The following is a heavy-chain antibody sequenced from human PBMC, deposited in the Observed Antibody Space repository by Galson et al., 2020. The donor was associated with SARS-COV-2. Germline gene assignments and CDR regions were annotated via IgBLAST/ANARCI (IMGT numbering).Heavy chain of an antibody. CDR2: IWYDGSHK. CDR1: GFTFSSYG. J-gene: IGHJ4*02. CDR3: ARDLYGSGKYVDY. D-gene: IGHD3-10*01. V-gene: IGHV3-33*01. Sequence: GESLKISCAASGFTFSSYGIHWVRQAPGKGLEWVAVIWYDGSHKYYADSVKGRFTISRDDSKNTMYLQMNSLRAEDRAVYYCARDLYGSGKYVDYWGQGTLVTVSS.